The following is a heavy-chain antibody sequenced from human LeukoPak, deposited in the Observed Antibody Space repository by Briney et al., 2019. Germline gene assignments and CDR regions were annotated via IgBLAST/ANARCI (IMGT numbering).Heavy chain of an antibody. CDR3: ARSAEISGYWPKVVVDV. CDR1: GGTFSSYA. V-gene: IGHV1-69*04. Sequence: SVKVSCKASGGTFSSYAISWVRQAPGQGLEWMGRIIPILGIANYAQKFQGRVTITADKSTSTAYMELSSLRSEDTAVYYCARSAEISGYWPKVVVDVWGQGTTVTVSS. D-gene: IGHD3-22*01. J-gene: IGHJ6*02. CDR2: IIPILGIA.